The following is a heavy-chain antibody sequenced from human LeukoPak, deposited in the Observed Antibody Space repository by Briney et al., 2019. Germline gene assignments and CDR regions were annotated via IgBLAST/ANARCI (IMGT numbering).Heavy chain of an antibody. CDR1: GDSVSSNSAA. J-gene: IGHJ5*02. Sequence: SQTLSLTCAISGDSVSSNSAAWNWIRQSPSRGLEWLGRTYYRSKWYNDYAVSVKSRITINPDTSKNQFSLQLNSVTPEDTAVYYCARTVLPGGSYYYDSGSYANWFDPWGQGTLVTVSS. CDR3: ARTVLPGGSYYYDSGSYANWFDP. D-gene: IGHD3-10*01. CDR2: TYYRSKWYN. V-gene: IGHV6-1*01.